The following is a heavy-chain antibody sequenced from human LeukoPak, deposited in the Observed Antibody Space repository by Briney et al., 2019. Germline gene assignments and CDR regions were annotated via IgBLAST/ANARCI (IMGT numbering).Heavy chain of an antibody. CDR2: ISSSSSTI. D-gene: IGHD4-17*01. CDR1: GFTLSSYA. Sequence: GGSLRLSCVASGFTLSSYAVSWVRQAPGKGLEWVSYISSSSSTIYCADSVKGRFTISRDNAKTSLYLQMNSLRAEDTAVYYCAGDGSEGDYRPGGPRFDYWGQGTLVTVSS. J-gene: IGHJ4*02. CDR3: AGDGSEGDYRPGGPRFDY. V-gene: IGHV3-48*01.